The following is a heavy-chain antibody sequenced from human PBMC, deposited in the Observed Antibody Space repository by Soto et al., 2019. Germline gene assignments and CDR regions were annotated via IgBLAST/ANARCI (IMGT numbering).Heavy chain of an antibody. CDR1: GFVFGSYA. D-gene: IGHD2-21*01. V-gene: IGHV3-30-3*01. Sequence: GGSLRLSCAASGFVFGSYAMHWVRQAPGKGLEWVAVIMYDGNTEYYADSVKGRFTLSRDNSKNILSVQMNSLRAEDTAVYYCTRPTCDGGNCYFAHWGRGTLVTVSS. J-gene: IGHJ5*02. CDR2: IMYDGNTE. CDR3: TRPTCDGGNCYFAH.